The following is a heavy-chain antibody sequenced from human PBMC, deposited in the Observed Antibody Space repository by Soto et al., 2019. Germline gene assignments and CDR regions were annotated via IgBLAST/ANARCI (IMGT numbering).Heavy chain of an antibody. D-gene: IGHD6-19*01. CDR1: GFTVSNNY. J-gene: IGHJ4*02. Sequence: EVQLVESGGGLIQPGGSLTLSCAASGFTVSNNYMSWVRQAPGKGLEWVSVIYNNGRTYYVGSVKGRFTISRDNSKNTVFLQMNSLGAEDTAMYYCARDSTSGWYHAHWGQGTLVTVSS. V-gene: IGHV3-53*01. CDR3: ARDSTSGWYHAH. CDR2: IYNNGRT.